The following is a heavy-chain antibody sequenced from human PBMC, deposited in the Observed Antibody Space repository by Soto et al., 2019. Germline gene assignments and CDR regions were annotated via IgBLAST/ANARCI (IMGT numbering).Heavy chain of an antibody. CDR2: IYYSGST. CDR3: ASAWVAGRYFDY. D-gene: IGHD6-19*01. CDR1: GGSISSISYY. J-gene: IGHJ4*02. Sequence: QLQLQESGPGLMKPSETLSLTCAVSGGSISSISYYWGWIRQPPGKGLEWIGSIYYSGSTYYNPSLKSRVTISVDTSKNQFSLKLSSVTAADTAVYYCASAWVAGRYFDYWGQGTLVTVSS. V-gene: IGHV4-39*01.